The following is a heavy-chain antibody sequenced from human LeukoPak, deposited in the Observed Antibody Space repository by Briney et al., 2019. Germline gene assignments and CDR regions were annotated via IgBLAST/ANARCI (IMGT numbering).Heavy chain of an antibody. V-gene: IGHV3-74*01. CDR1: GFTFSSYW. CDR2: INSEGSGP. J-gene: IGHJ3*02. D-gene: IGHD1-20*01. Sequence: PGGSLRLSCAACGFTFSSYWMHWVRQARGRGLVGVSRINSEGSGPSYADSVRGRFTISRDNAKNTLYLQMNSLRAADTAVYYCARLGITGKDYAFDIWGQGTMVTVSS. CDR3: ARLGITGKDYAFDI.